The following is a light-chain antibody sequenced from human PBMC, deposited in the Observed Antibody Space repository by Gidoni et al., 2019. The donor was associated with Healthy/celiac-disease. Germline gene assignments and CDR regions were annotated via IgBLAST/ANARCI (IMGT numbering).Light chain of an antibody. CDR3: QQYGSSPLT. CDR1: QSVSSSY. V-gene: IGKV3-20*01. CDR2: GAS. Sequence: EIVLTQSPGTLSLSPGERATLSCRASQSVSSSYLAWYQQKPGQAPRLPIYGASSRATGIPDMFIGSGSGTAFTLPIRRLEPEDFAVYSCQQYGSSPLTFGGGTKVEIK. J-gene: IGKJ4*01.